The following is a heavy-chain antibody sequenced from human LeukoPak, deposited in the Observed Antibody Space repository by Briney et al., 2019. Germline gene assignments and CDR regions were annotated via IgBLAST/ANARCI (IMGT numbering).Heavy chain of an antibody. CDR1: GFTFSSYA. V-gene: IGHV3-23*01. J-gene: IGHJ5*02. Sequence: GGSLRLSCAASGFTFSSYAMSWVRQAPGKGLEWVSAISGSGGSTYYADSVKGRFTISRDNSKNTLYLQMNSLRAEDTAVYYCAKDCESSGGSCYSTDWFDPWGQGTLVTVSS. D-gene: IGHD2-15*01. CDR2: ISGSGGST. CDR3: AKDCESSGGSCYSTDWFDP.